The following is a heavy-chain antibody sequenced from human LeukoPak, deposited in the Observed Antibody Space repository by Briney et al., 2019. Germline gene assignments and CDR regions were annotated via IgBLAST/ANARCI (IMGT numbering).Heavy chain of an antibody. CDR2: MNPNSGNT. CDR1: GYTFTSYD. D-gene: IGHD2-2*01. CDR3: ARGGCSSTSCLYYYYCMDV. J-gene: IGHJ6*03. V-gene: IGHV1-8*01. Sequence: GASVKVSCKASGYTFTSYDINWVRQATGQGLEWMGWMNPNSGNTGYAQKFQGRVTMTRNTSISTAYMELSSLRSEDTAVYYCARGGCSSTSCLYYYYCMDVWGKGTTVTVSS.